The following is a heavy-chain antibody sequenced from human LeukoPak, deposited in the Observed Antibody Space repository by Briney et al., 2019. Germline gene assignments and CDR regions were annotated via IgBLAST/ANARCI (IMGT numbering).Heavy chain of an antibody. J-gene: IGHJ4*02. CDR1: GFTFSSYA. CDR3: AKDSRGYCSGGSCNRLGY. V-gene: IGHV3-23*01. CDR2: ISSSGGST. D-gene: IGHD2-15*01. Sequence: GGSLRLSCAASGFTFSSYAMSWVRQAPGKGLEWVSAISSSGGSTYYADSVKGRFTISRDNSKNTLYLQMNSLRAEDTAVYYCAKDSRGYCSGGSCNRLGYWGQGTLVTVSS.